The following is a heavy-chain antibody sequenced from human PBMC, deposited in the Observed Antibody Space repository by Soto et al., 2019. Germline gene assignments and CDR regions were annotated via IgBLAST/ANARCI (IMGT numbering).Heavy chain of an antibody. CDR2: ISYDGANK. J-gene: IGHJ4*02. CDR1: GFTFSRYG. Sequence: GGSLRLSCAASGFTFSRYGMNWVRQAPGKGLEWVAVISYDGANKYYADSVKGRFTISRDNSKNTLYLQMNSLRVEDTAVYYCAKDQQWVVFRGPDYWGQGTLVTVSS. CDR3: AKDQQWVVFRGPDY. V-gene: IGHV3-30*18. D-gene: IGHD6-19*01.